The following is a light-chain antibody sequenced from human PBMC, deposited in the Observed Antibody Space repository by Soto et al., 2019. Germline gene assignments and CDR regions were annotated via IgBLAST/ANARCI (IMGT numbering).Light chain of an antibody. CDR2: EVS. J-gene: IGLJ1*01. Sequence: QSALTQPPSVSGSPGQSVTISCTGTSSDVGSYDRVSWYQQPPGTAPKLIIYEVSNRPSGVPDRFSGSKSGNTASLTISGLQAEDEADYYCCSFTSSPTYVFGTGTKVTVL. V-gene: IGLV2-18*02. CDR1: SSDVGSYDR. CDR3: CSFTSSPTYV.